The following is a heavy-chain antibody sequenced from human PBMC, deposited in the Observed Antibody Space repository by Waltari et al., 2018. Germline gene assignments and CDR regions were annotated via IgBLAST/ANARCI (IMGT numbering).Heavy chain of an antibody. V-gene: IGHV1-69*01. CDR3: ARAHFGSGSYYPLDY. Sequence: ASGGTFSSYAISWVRQAPGQGLEWMGGIIPIFGTANYAQKFQGRVTITADESTSTAYMELSSLRSEDTAVYYCARAHFGSGSYYPLDYWGQGTLVTVSS. D-gene: IGHD3-10*01. CDR1: GGTFSSYA. J-gene: IGHJ4*02. CDR2: IIPIFGTA.